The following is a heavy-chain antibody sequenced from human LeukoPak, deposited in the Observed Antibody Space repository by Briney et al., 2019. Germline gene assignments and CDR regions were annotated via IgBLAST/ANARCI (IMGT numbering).Heavy chain of an antibody. Sequence: SETLSLTCTVSGGSLSSYYWSWIRQPPGKGLEWIGYIYYSGSTNYNPSLKSRVTISLNTSKNQFSLKLSSVTAADTAVYYCARDRYCSSTSCYAHYYYYGMDVWGQGTTVTVFS. CDR2: IYYSGST. CDR1: GGSLSSYY. CDR3: ARDRYCSSTSCYAHYYYYGMDV. J-gene: IGHJ6*02. D-gene: IGHD2-2*01. V-gene: IGHV4-59*01.